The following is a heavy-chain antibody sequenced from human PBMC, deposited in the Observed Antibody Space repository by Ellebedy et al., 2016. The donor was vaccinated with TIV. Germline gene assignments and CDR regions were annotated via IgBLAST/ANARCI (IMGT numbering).Heavy chain of an antibody. CDR2: ISYDGSNK. CDR1: GFTFSSYG. Sequence: GGSLRLSXAASGFTFSSYGMHWVRQAPGKGLEWVAVISYDGSNKYYADSVKGRFTISRDNSKNTLYLQMNSLRAEDTAVYYCARLMTTVTTRVGLAFDYWGQGTLVTVSS. J-gene: IGHJ4*02. D-gene: IGHD4-17*01. CDR3: ARLMTTVTTRVGLAFDY. V-gene: IGHV3-30*19.